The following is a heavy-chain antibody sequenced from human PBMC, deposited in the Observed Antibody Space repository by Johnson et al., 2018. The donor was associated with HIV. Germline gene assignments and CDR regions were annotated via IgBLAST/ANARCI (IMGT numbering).Heavy chain of an antibody. CDR3: AKERSLNEYSSSWDAFDI. D-gene: IGHD6-6*01. CDR1: GFTFSSYG. CDR2: IRSDGSNE. Sequence: VQLVESGGGVVQPGGSLRLSCAASGFTFSSYGMHWVRQAPGKGLEWVAFIRSDGSNEYYADSVKGRFTISRDNSKNTLYLQMNSLRAEDTAVYYCAKERSLNEYSSSWDAFDIWGQGTMVTVSS. V-gene: IGHV3-30*02. J-gene: IGHJ3*02.